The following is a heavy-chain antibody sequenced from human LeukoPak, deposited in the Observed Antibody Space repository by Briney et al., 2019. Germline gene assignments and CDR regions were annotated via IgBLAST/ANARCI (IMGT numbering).Heavy chain of an antibody. CDR3: ARGSCSSRSCYKRVNGLDV. CDR1: GFTFSNYD. D-gene: IGHD2-2*01. CDR2: FHTAGDI. J-gene: IGHJ6*02. Sequence: SGGSLRLSCAASGFTFSNYDMHWVRQATGKGLEWVSAFHTAGDIHYSGSVKGRFATSRENAKISFYLQMTNLWAGDTAVYYCARGSCSSRSCYKRVNGLDVWGQGTPVTVSS. V-gene: IGHV3-13*01.